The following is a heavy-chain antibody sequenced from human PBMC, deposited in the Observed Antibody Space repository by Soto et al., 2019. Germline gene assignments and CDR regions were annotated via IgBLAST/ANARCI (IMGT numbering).Heavy chain of an antibody. D-gene: IGHD6-6*01. V-gene: IGHV4-31*03. CDR3: AKSFSTSSAVAVDY. J-gene: IGHJ4*01. CDR1: GGSLSSGEYY. CDR2: IFYSGST. Sequence: TLSLTCPVSGGSLSSGEYYWRWIRQHPGKGLEWIGYIFYSGSTYYNPSLNSRVTISADTSKNQFSLKLSSVTAADTAIYYCAKSFSTSSAVAVDYWGQGTLVTSPQ.